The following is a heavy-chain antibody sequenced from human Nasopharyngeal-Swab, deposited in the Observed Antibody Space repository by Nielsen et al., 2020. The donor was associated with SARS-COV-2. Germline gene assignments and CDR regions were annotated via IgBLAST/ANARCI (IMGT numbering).Heavy chain of an antibody. D-gene: IGHD3-22*01. CDR2: IYYSGST. V-gene: IGHV4-39*01. Sequence: WIRQPPGKGLEWIGSIYYSGSTYYNPSLKSRVTISVDTSKNKFSLKLSSVTAANTAVYYCANRVYYYDSSGYRQTALFDYWGQGTLVTVSS. CDR3: ANRVYYYDSSGYRQTALFDY. J-gene: IGHJ4*02.